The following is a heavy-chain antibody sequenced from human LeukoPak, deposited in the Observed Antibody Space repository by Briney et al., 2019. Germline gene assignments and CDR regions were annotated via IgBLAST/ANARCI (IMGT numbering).Heavy chain of an antibody. J-gene: IGHJ5*02. Sequence: ASVKVSCKASGYTFTGYYMHWVRQAPGQGLEWMGWINPNSGGTNYAQKFQGGVTMTRDTSISTAYMELSRLRSDDTAVYYCARDTVEYSSSFDPWGQGTLVTVSS. CDR2: INPNSGGT. V-gene: IGHV1-2*02. CDR1: GYTFTGYY. D-gene: IGHD6-6*01. CDR3: ARDTVEYSSSFDP.